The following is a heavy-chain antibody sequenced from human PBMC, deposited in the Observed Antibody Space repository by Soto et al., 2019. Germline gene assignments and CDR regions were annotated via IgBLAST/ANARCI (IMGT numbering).Heavy chain of an antibody. J-gene: IGHJ4*03. D-gene: IGHD6-19*01. CDR2: ISDSGATT. V-gene: IGHV3-23*01. CDR1: GFPFGENA. CDR3: AKEDTSSGALDY. Sequence: PGGSLRLSCAASGFPFGENAMRWVRQAPGKGLEWVSGISDSGATTYYADSVRGRFTISRDNSKNTLYLQMNSLRAEDSASYYCAKEDTSSGALDYWGQGAMVTVSS.